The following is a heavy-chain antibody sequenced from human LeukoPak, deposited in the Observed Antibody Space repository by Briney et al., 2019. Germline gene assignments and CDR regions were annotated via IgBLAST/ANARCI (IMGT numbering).Heavy chain of an antibody. CDR3: ARGELGIAYYYYYMDV. CDR1: GGTFSSYA. CDR2: IIPIFGTA. D-gene: IGHD7-27*01. V-gene: IGHV1-69*06. Sequence: GASVKVSCKASGGTFSSYAISWVRQAPGQGLEWMGGIIPIFGTANYAQKFQGRVTITADKSTSTAYMELSSLRSEDTAVYYCARGELGIAYYYYYMDVWGRGTTVTVSS. J-gene: IGHJ6*03.